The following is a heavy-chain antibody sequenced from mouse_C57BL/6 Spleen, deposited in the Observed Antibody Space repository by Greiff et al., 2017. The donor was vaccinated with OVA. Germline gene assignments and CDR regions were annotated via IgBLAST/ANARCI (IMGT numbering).Heavy chain of an antibody. CDR1: GYTFTSYW. V-gene: IGHV1-52*01. CDR3: ARWGSSRGYFDY. J-gene: IGHJ2*01. Sequence: QVQLQQPGAELVRPGSSVKLSCKASGYTFTSYWMHWVKQRPIQGLEWIGNIDPSDSETHYNQKFKDKATLTVDKSSSTAYMQLSSLTSEDSAVYYCARWGSSRGYFDYWGQGTTLTVSS. CDR2: IDPSDSET. D-gene: IGHD1-1*01.